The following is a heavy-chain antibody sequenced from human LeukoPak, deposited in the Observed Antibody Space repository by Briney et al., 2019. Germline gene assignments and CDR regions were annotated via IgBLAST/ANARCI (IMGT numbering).Heavy chain of an antibody. Sequence: PSETLSLTCTVSGGSISSYYWSWIRQPPGKGLEWIGYIYYSGSTNYNPSLKSRVTISVDTSKNQFSLKLSSVTAADTAVYYCARSTLIEYYDFWSGCYEANYFDYWGQGTLVTVSS. J-gene: IGHJ4*02. CDR3: ARSTLIEYYDFWSGCYEANYFDY. V-gene: IGHV4-59*01. CDR1: GGSISSYY. D-gene: IGHD3-3*01. CDR2: IYYSGST.